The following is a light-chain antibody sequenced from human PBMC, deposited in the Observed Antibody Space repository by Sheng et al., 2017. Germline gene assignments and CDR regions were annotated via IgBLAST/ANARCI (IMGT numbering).Light chain of an antibody. Sequence: QSVLIQPPSASGTPGQRVTISCSGSSSNIGSNSVHWYQQLPGTAPKLLIHSNDQRPSGVPDRFSGSKSATSASLAISGLQSEDEADYYCAAWDDSLNGHVVFGGGTKLTVL. J-gene: IGLJ2*01. V-gene: IGLV1-44*01. CDR3: AAWDDSLNGHVV. CDR2: SND. CDR1: SSNIGSNS.